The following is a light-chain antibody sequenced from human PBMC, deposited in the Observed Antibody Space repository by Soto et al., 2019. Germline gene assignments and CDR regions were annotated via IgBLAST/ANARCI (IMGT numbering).Light chain of an antibody. CDR1: QDIRGA. Sequence: AIQLTQSPSSLSASVGDRVTITCRASQDIRGALAWYQQKPEKAPKILIYDVSTLESGVPSRFSGSSSGTDFTLTISSLQPVDLATYYCQQFNSYPITFGQGTRLEIK. J-gene: IGKJ5*01. CDR3: QQFNSYPIT. V-gene: IGKV1-13*02. CDR2: DVS.